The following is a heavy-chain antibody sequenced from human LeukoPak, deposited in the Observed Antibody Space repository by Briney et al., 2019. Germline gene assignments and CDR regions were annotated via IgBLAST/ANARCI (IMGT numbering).Heavy chain of an antibody. CDR1: GGSIRSYY. V-gene: IGHV4-59*08. Sequence: SETLSLTCTVSGGSIRSYYWNWIRQPPGKGPEWIGYIYYSGTTNYNPSLKSRVTMSVATSKSQFSLKLSSVTAADTAVYYCARSISGYYSVDGMDVWGQGTTVTVSS. J-gene: IGHJ6*02. CDR3: ARSISGYYSVDGMDV. D-gene: IGHD3-22*01. CDR2: IYYSGTT.